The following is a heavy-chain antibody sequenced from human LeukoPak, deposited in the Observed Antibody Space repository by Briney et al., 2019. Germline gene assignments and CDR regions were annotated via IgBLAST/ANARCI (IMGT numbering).Heavy chain of an antibody. D-gene: IGHD2-2*01. Sequence: GGSLRLSCAASGFTFSSYGMHWVRQAPGKGLEWVAVISYDGSNKYYADSVKGRFTISRDNSKNTLYLQMNSLRAEDTAVYYCAKGSWYASSSDEDYWGQGTLVTVSS. CDR3: AKGSWYASSSDEDY. V-gene: IGHV3-30*18. J-gene: IGHJ4*02. CDR2: ISYDGSNK. CDR1: GFTFSSYG.